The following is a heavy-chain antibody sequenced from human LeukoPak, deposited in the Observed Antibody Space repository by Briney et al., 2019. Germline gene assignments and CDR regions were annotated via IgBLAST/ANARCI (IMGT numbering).Heavy chain of an antibody. CDR1: GFTFSSYA. Sequence: GSLRLSCAASGFTFSSYAMSWVRQAPGKGLEWVSAISGSGGSTYYADSVKGRFTISRDNSKNTLYLQMNSLRAEDTAVYYCAKAEFGIWGSRYYFDYWGQGTLVTVSS. J-gene: IGHJ4*02. D-gene: IGHD3-16*01. V-gene: IGHV3-23*01. CDR2: ISGSGGST. CDR3: AKAEFGIWGSRYYFDY.